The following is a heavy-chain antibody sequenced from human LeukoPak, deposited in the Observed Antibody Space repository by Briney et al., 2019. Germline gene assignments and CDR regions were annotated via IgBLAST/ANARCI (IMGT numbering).Heavy chain of an antibody. J-gene: IGHJ6*02. Sequence: GGSLRLSCAASGFTVSSNYMSWVRQAPGQGLEWVPVIYSGGSTYYADSVKGRFTISRDNSKNTLYLQMNSLRAEDTAVYYCARDRCSGGSCPVDYYGMDVWGQGTTVTVSS. V-gene: IGHV3-53*01. CDR1: GFTVSSNY. CDR3: ARDRCSGGSCPVDYYGMDV. D-gene: IGHD2-15*01. CDR2: IYSGGST.